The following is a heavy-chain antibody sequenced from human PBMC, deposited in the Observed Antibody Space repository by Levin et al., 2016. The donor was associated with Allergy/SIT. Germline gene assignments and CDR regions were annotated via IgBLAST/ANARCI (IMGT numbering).Heavy chain of an antibody. D-gene: IGHD3-9*01. Sequence: GGSLRLSCAASGFTFSSYSMNWVRQAPGKGLEWVSSISSSSSYIYYADSVKGRFTISRDNAKNSLYLQMNSLRAEDTAVYYCARASPRYDILTGAQYYYYGMDVWGQGTTVTVSS. J-gene: IGHJ6*02. CDR3: ARASPRYDILTGAQYYYYGMDV. V-gene: IGHV3-21*01. CDR1: GFTFSSYS. CDR2: ISSSSSYI.